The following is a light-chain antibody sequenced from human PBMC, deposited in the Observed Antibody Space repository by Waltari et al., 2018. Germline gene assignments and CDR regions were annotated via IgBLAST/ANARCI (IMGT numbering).Light chain of an antibody. V-gene: IGKV3-20*01. CDR1: QSVTRT. CDR3: QHYLRLPAT. J-gene: IGKJ1*01. Sequence: EIVLTQSPGTLSLSPGERPTLSCRASQSVTRTLAWYQQKPGQAPRLLIYGASNRATGIPDRFSGSGSGTDFSLTISRLEPEDFAVYYCQHYLRLPATFGQGTKVEIK. CDR2: GAS.